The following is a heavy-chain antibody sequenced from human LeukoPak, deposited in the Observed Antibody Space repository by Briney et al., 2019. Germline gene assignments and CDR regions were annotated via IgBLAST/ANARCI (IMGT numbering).Heavy chain of an antibody. J-gene: IGHJ4*02. Sequence: PSETLSLTCTVSRGSISSYYWSWIRQPAGKGLEWIGRIYISGSTNYNPSLKSRVTISVDTSKNQFSLKLSSVTAADTAVYYCARGTDVDGYNYLGSFDYWGQGTLVTVSS. CDR2: IYISGST. V-gene: IGHV4-4*07. CDR1: RGSISSYY. CDR3: ARGTDVDGYNYLGSFDY. D-gene: IGHD5-24*01.